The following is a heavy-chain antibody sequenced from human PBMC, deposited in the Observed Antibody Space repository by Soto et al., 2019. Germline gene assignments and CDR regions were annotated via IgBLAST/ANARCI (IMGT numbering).Heavy chain of an antibody. D-gene: IGHD1-7*01. V-gene: IGHV3-64D*06. Sequence: GGSLRLSCSASGFTFRSYAIHWVRQAPGKGLEYVSALSGDGRSTYYADSVKGRFTVFRDNSKNTLFLQMSSLRSEDTAVYYCARDLRRITGTTYWFDPWGQGTLVTVSS. CDR3: ARDLRRITGTTYWFDP. CDR2: LSGDGRST. J-gene: IGHJ5*02. CDR1: GFTFRSYA.